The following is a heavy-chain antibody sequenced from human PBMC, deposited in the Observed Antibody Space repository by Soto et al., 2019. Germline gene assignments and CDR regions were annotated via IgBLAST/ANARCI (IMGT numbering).Heavy chain of an antibody. J-gene: IGHJ3*01. D-gene: IGHD2-15*01. V-gene: IGHV3-72*01. CDR2: IRNKAYSFTT. CDR1: GFVFSRHS. Sequence: GGSLSLSCAASGFVFSRHSMVCGCHAPGKGLEWVGRIRNKAYSFTTQYAASVKGRFTISRDDSKNSLYLQMNSLKTEDTAVYYCTTVRGGSCYDWGQGTMVTVSS. CDR3: TTVRGGSCYD.